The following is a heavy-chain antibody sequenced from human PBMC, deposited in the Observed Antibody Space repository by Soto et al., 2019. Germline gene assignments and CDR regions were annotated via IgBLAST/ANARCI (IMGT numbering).Heavy chain of an antibody. CDR3: ARKVDDILTGYYNYFFDY. Sequence: SVKVSCKASGGTFSSYAISWVRQAPGQGLEWMGGIIPIFGTANYAQKFQGRVTITADESTGTAYMELSSLRSEDPAGYFFARKVDDILTGYYNYFFDYWGQGTLVTVSS. CDR1: GGTFSSYA. CDR2: IIPIFGTA. V-gene: IGHV1-69*13. D-gene: IGHD3-9*01. J-gene: IGHJ4*02.